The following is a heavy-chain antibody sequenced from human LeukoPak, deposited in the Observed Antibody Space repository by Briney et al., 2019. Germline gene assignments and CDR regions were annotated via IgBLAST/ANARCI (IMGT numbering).Heavy chain of an antibody. V-gene: IGHV4-38-2*01. CDR1: GYSISSGYY. D-gene: IGHD3-10*01. J-gene: IGHJ4*02. CDR3: ARGWRYYYGSGSYSPFDY. CDR2: IYHSGST. Sequence: SEPLSLICAVSGYSISSGYYWGWIRQPPGKGLEWIGSIYHSGSTYYNPSLKSRVTISVDTSKNQFSLKPSSVTAADTAVYYCARGWRYYYGSGSYSPFDYWGQGTLVTVPS.